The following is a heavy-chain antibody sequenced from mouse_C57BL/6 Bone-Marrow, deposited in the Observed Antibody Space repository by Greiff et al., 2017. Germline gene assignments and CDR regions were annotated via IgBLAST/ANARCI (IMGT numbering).Heavy chain of an antibody. Sequence: VQLQQSGAELARPGASVKLSCKASGYTFTSYGISWVKQRTGQGLEWIGEIYPRSGNTYYNEKFKGKATLTADKSSSTAYMELRSLTSEDSAVYFCARPYYVPRCWYFDGWGTGTTVTVSS. D-gene: IGHD1-1*01. CDR1: GYTFTSYG. V-gene: IGHV1-81*01. CDR3: ARPYYVPRCWYFDG. CDR2: IYPRSGNT. J-gene: IGHJ1*03.